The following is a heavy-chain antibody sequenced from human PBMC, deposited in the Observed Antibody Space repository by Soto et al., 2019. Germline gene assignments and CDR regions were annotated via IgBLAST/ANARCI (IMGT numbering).Heavy chain of an antibody. CDR1: GGSISSGGYY. J-gene: IGHJ4*02. D-gene: IGHD3-3*01. CDR3: ASSNYDFWSSVDH. Sequence: SETLSLTCTVSGGSISSGGYYWSWIRQHPGKGLEWIGYIYYSGSTYYNPSLKSRVTISVDTSKNQFSLKLSSVTAADTAVYYCASSNYDFWSSVDHWGQGTLVTVSS. CDR2: IYYSGST. V-gene: IGHV4-31*03.